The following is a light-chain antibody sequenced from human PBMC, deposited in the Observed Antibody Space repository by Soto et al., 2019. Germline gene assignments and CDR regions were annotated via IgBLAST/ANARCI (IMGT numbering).Light chain of an antibody. J-gene: IGKJ2*01. CDR2: GAS. CDR1: QSVSRSY. Sequence: EIVLTQSPGTPSLSPGERATLSCRASQSVSRSYLAWYQQKPGQAPRLLIYGASSRATGIPDRFTGSGSGTDFTLTISRLEPEDFAVYSCQHYGDSSYTFGQGTKLEIK. V-gene: IGKV3-20*01. CDR3: QHYGDSSYT.